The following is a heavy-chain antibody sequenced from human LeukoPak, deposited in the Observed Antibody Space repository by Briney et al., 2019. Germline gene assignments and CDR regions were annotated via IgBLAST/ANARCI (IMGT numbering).Heavy chain of an antibody. J-gene: IGHJ4*02. CDR2: IYHSGNT. CDR1: GGSISSYY. CDR3: ARIMFGGVIARQEDY. D-gene: IGHD3-16*02. V-gene: IGHV4-38-2*02. Sequence: SETLSLTCTVSGGSISSYYWGWIRQPPGKGLEWIGSIYHSGNTYYNPSLKSRVTISVDTSKNQFSLKLSSVTAADTAVYYCARIMFGGVIARQEDYWGQGTLVTVSS.